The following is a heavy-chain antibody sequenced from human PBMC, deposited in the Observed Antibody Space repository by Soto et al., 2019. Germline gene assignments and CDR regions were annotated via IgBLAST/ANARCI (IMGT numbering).Heavy chain of an antibody. CDR3: ARVQYSGYDFKLAFDI. D-gene: IGHD5-12*01. V-gene: IGHV1-3*01. J-gene: IGHJ3*02. CDR1: GYTVDNYA. Sequence: QVQLVQSGAQVKKLGATVKVSCKASGYTVDNYALPWVHQAPGRRLEWMGWIHAGNGYTKYSQSFQGSVTITRDTSASTVHMDLSSLRSEDTAVYYCARVQYSGYDFKLAFDIWGQGTRVAVSS. CDR2: IHAGNGYT.